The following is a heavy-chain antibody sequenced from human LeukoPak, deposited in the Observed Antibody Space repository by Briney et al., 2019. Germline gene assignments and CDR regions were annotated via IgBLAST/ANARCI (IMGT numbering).Heavy chain of an antibody. V-gene: IGHV4-59*08. Sequence: SETLSLTCTVSGGSISSYYWSWIRQPPGKGLEWIGYIYYSGSTNYNPSLKSRVTISVDTSKNQFSLKLSSVTAADTAVYYCARQREPGGYSSSWGQGTLVTVPS. CDR2: IYYSGST. CDR1: GGSISSYY. D-gene: IGHD6-13*01. J-gene: IGHJ4*02. CDR3: ARQREPGGYSSS.